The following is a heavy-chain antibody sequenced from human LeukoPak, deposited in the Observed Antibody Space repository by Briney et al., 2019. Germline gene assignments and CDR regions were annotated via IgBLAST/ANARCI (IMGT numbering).Heavy chain of an antibody. J-gene: IGHJ6*02. V-gene: IGHV1-46*01. CDR1: GYTFTSYY. CDR2: INPSGGST. D-gene: IGHD1-26*01. CDR3: ARAAGSSISHYYYGMDV. Sequence: ASVKVSCKASGYTFTSYYMHWVRQAPGQGLEWMGIINPSGGSTSYAQKFQGRVTMTRDTSTSTVYMELSSLRSEDTAVYYCARAAGSSISHYYYGMDVWGQGTTVTVSS.